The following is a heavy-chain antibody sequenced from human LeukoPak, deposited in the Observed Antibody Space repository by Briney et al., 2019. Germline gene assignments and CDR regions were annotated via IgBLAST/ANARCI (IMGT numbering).Heavy chain of an antibody. V-gene: IGHV4-4*07. CDR2: IYGSGIT. J-gene: IGHJ6*03. Sequence: PSETLSLTCTVSGGSIISNYWSWIRQSAGTGLQWIGRIYGSGITDYNPSLKSRVTMSLDTSRKQFSLRLTSVTAADTAVYYCARLKFYDSTGYSPGYYMDVWGKGTTVSVFS. CDR3: ARLKFYDSTGYSPGYYMDV. CDR1: GGSIISNY. D-gene: IGHD3-22*01.